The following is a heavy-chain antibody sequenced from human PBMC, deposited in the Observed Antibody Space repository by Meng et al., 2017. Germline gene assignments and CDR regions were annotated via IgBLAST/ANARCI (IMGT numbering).Heavy chain of an antibody. CDR3: ARGWKQWFGYRSVDY. J-gene: IGHJ4*02. V-gene: IGHV1-18*01. D-gene: IGHD3-10*01. CDR2: ISAYNGNT. CDR1: GYTFTSYG. Sequence: ASVKVSCKASGYTFTSYGISWVRQAPGQGLEWMGWISAYNGNTNYAQKLQGRVTMTTDTSTSTVYMELSSLRSDDTAVYYCARGWKQWFGYRSVDYWGQGTLVTVSS.